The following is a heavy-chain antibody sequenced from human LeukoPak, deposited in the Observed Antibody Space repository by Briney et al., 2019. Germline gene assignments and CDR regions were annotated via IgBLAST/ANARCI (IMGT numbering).Heavy chain of an antibody. V-gene: IGHV4-59*01. CDR3: ARGPPYYYDSSGYSDY. CDR1: GGSISSYY. J-gene: IGHJ4*02. CDR2: IHYSGST. Sequence: SETLSLTCTVSGGSISSYYWSWIRQPPGKGLEWIGYIHYSGSTNYNPSLKSRVTISVDTSKNQFSLKLSSVTAADTAVYYCARGPPYYYDSSGYSDYWGQGTLVTVSS. D-gene: IGHD3-22*01.